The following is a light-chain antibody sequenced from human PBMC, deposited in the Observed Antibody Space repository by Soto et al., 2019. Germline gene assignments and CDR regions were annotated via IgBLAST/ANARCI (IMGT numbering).Light chain of an antibody. CDR2: GAS. CDR1: QSFSSTY. CDR3: QQRSNWPQT. V-gene: IGKV3D-20*02. J-gene: IGKJ1*01. Sequence: IVLTQSPGTLSLSPGERATLSCRASQSFSSTYLAWYQQKPGQAPRLLIYGASSRATGIPDRFSGSGSGTDFTLTISSLEPEDFAVYYCQQRSNWPQTFGQGTKVDIK.